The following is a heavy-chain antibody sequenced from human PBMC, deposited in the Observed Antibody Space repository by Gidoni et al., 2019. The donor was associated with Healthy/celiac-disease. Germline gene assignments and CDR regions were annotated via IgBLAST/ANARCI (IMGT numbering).Heavy chain of an antibody. J-gene: IGHJ6*02. D-gene: IGHD2-15*01. CDR2: ISYDGSNK. Sequence: KGLEWVAAISYDGSNKYYADSVKGRFTISRDNSKNTLYLQMNSLRAEDTAVYYCARFRAPQVVVAATQTNYYYYGMDVWGQGTTVTVSS. CDR3: ARFRAPQVVVAATQTNYYYYGMDV. V-gene: IGHV3-30*03.